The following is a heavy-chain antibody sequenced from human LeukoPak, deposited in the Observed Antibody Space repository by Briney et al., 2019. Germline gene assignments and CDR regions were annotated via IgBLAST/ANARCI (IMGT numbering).Heavy chain of an antibody. CDR3: ARAPYSSGWYSYYYYYYMDV. V-gene: IGHV4-59*01. Sequence: PSETLSLTCTVSGGSISSYYWSWIRQPPGKGLEWLGYIYYSGSTNYNPSLKSRVTISVDTSKNQFSLKLSSVTAADTAVYYCARAPYSSGWYSYYYYYYMDVWGKGTTVTVSS. D-gene: IGHD6-19*01. CDR2: IYYSGST. J-gene: IGHJ6*03. CDR1: GGSISSYY.